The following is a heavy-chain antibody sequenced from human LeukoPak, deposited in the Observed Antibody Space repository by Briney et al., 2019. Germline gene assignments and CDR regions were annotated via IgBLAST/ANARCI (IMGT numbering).Heavy chain of an antibody. CDR2: IWYDGSNK. CDR1: GFTFSSYG. CDR3: ARALWSGEFTLDY. J-gene: IGHJ4*02. V-gene: IGHV3-33*01. Sequence: GGSLRLSCAASGFTFSSYGMHWVRQAPGKGLEWVAVIWYDGSNKYYADSVKGRFTISRDNSKNTLYLQMNSLRAEDTAVYYCARALWSGEFTLDYWGQGTLVTVSS. D-gene: IGHD3-10*01.